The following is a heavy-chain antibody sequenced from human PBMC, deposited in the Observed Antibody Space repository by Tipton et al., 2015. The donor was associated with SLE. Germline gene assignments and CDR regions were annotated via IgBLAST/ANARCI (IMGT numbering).Heavy chain of an antibody. CDR1: GGFLRDYF. CDR2: IDQSGST. D-gene: IGHD3-22*01. J-gene: IGHJ4*02. Sequence: TLSLTCDVYGGFLRDYFWCWIRQPPGKGLEWIGEIDQSGSTNYNPSLKSRVTMSGDTSKNEFSLKLISVTAADTAVYYCVRGSRGSSGYPSWGRGPLVTVSS. V-gene: IGHV4-34*01. CDR3: VRGSRGSSGYPS.